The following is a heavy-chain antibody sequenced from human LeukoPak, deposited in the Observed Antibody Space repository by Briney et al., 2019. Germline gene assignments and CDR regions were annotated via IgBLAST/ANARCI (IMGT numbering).Heavy chain of an antibody. CDR3: ARGGGSYYYYYYMDV. J-gene: IGHJ6*03. V-gene: IGHV4-34*01. CDR2: INHSGST. D-gene: IGHD1-26*01. CDR1: GGSFSGYY. Sequence: SETLSLTCAVYGGSFSGYYWSWIRQPPGKGLEWIGEINHSGSTNYNPSLKSRVTISVDASKNQFSLKLSSVTAADTAVYYCARGGGSYYYYYYMDVWGKGTTVTVSS.